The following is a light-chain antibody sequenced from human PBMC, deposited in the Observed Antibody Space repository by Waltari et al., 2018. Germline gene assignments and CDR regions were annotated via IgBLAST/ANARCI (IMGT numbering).Light chain of an antibody. CDR2: GVT. Sequence: SALTQPASVSGSPGQAITISCTGTFNAVASYNFFSWFQQYPGKAPKLLIYGVTNRPSGVSSRFSGSKSGSTASLTISGLETDDEADYYCCSYTSRNTVVFGGGTKVTVL. CDR3: CSYTSRNTVV. V-gene: IGLV2-14*01. J-gene: IGLJ3*02. CDR1: FNAVASYNF.